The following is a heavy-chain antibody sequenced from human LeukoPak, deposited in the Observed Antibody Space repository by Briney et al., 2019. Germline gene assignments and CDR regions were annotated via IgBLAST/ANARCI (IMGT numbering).Heavy chain of an antibody. Sequence: SETLSLTCTVSGGSISSSNYYWDWIRQPPGKGLEWIGSIYYSGSTYYNPSPKSRVTISVDTSKNQFSLKLSSVTAADTAVYYCARSVDFWSRNWFDPWGQGTLVTVSS. CDR1: GGSISSSNYY. D-gene: IGHD3-3*01. CDR2: IYYSGST. J-gene: IGHJ5*02. CDR3: ARSVDFWSRNWFDP. V-gene: IGHV4-39*01.